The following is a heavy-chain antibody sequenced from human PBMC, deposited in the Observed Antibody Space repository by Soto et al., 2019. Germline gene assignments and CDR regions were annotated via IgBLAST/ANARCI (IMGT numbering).Heavy chain of an antibody. CDR2: ISGSGGST. D-gene: IGHD2-15*01. CDR1: GFTFSSYA. J-gene: IGHJ4*02. V-gene: IGHV3-23*01. Sequence: EVQLLESGGGLVQPGGSLRLSCAASGFTFSSYAMSWVRQAPGKGLEWVSAISGSGGSTYYADSVKGRFTISRDNSKNTLYLQMNSLRAEDTAVYYCAKVRADIVVVVAATGIDYWGQGTLVTVSS. CDR3: AKVRADIVVVVAATGIDY.